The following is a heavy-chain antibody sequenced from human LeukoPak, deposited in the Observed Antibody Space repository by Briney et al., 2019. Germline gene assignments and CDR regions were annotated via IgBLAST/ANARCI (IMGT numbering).Heavy chain of an antibody. Sequence: SETLSLTCTVSGGSISSYYWSWIRQPPGKGLEWIGCIYYSGSTNYNPSLKSRVTISVDTSKNQFSLKLSSVTAADTAVYYCARSSYYYGSGRIYYYYMDVWGKGTTVTISS. J-gene: IGHJ6*03. V-gene: IGHV4-59*01. CDR1: GGSISSYY. CDR3: ARSSYYYGSGRIYYYYMDV. CDR2: IYYSGST. D-gene: IGHD3-10*01.